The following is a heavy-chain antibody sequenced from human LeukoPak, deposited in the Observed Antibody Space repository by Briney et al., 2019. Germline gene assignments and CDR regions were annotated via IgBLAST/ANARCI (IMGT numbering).Heavy chain of an antibody. J-gene: IGHJ3*02. D-gene: IGHD4-17*01. V-gene: IGHV3-9*01. CDR3: AKADYGDYVPPYADAFDI. CDR2: ISWNSGGI. CDR1: GFTFDDYA. Sequence: GRSLRLSSAASGFTFDDYAMHWVRQAPGKDLEWVSGISWNSGGIGYADSVKGRFTISRDNAKNSLYLQMNSLRAEDTALYYCAKADYGDYVPPYADAFDIWGQGTMVTVSS.